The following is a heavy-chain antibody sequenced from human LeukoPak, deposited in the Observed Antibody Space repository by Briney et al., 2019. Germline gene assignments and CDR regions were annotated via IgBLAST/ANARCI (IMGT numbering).Heavy chain of an antibody. CDR2: IYSSGNT. Sequence: SETLSLTCTVSGGSMSGYYWSWIRQPPGKGLEWIGYIYSSGNTNYKPSLKSRLTISVDTSKNQFSLQLSSVTAADTAVYYCARHSSSSWYIFDYWGQGILVTVSS. CDR3: ARHSSSSWYIFDY. J-gene: IGHJ4*02. CDR1: GGSMSGYY. D-gene: IGHD6-13*01. V-gene: IGHV4-59*01.